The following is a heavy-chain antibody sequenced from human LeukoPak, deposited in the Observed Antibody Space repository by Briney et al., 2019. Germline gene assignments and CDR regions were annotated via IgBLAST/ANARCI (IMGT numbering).Heavy chain of an antibody. J-gene: IGHJ5*02. V-gene: IGHV4-4*07. Sequence: SETLSLTCTVSGASISSYYWSWIRQPAGKGLEWIGRIYSSGSTNYNPSLKSRVTMSIDTSKNQFSLKLSSVTAADTAMYYCARDGLGSGWYSVWFDPWGQGTLVTVSS. CDR2: IYSSGST. CDR3: ARDGLGSGWYSVWFDP. D-gene: IGHD6-19*01. CDR1: GASISSYY.